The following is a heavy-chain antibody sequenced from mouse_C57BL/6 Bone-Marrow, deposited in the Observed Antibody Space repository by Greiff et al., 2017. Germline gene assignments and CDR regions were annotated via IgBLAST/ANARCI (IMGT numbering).Heavy chain of an antibody. D-gene: IGHD1-1*01. J-gene: IGHJ1*03. Sequence: EVQLQQSGAELVRPGASVKLSCTASGFNIKDDYMHWVKQRPEQGLEWIGWIDPENGDTEYASKFQGKATITADTSSNIAYLQLSSLTSEDTAVYYCTTGLLRSYWYFDVWGTGTTVTVSS. CDR3: TTGLLRSYWYFDV. CDR1: GFNIKDDY. V-gene: IGHV14-4*01. CDR2: IDPENGDT.